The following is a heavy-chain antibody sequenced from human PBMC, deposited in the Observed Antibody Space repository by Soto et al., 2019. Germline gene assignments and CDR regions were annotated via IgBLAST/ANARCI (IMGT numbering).Heavy chain of an antibody. CDR1: GVSISDNNC. D-gene: IGHD3-3*01. V-gene: IGHV4-4*02. J-gene: IGHJ6*02. CDR3: ARRRITTFGVVTTGYGLDV. Sequence: SETLSLTCAVSGVSISDNNCWNWVRQPPGKGLEWIGEIYHSGTTNYNPSLKSRVTISVDKSKNQFSLKLNSVTAADTAVYYCARRRITTFGVVTTGYGLDVWGQGTTVTVSS. CDR2: IYHSGTT.